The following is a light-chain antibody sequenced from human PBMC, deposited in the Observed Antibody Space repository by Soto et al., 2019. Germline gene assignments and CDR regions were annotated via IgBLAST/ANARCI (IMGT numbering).Light chain of an antibody. CDR3: AAWDDSLNGL. CDR2: SNS. Sequence: QSVLTQPPSASGTPGQRVTISCSGSNSNIGSNTVSWYQLLPGTAPKVLIYSNSQRPSGVPDRFSGSKSGTSASLAISGLQSEDEADYYCAAWDDSLNGLFGGGTKLTVL. V-gene: IGLV1-44*01. CDR1: NSNIGSNT. J-gene: IGLJ2*01.